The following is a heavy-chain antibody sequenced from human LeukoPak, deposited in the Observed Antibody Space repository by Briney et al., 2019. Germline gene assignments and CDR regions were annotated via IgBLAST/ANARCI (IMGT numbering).Heavy chain of an antibody. D-gene: IGHD3-10*01. CDR3: ARHDSLWFGELSYYFDY. V-gene: IGHV4-4*07. CDR1: GGSISNYY. CDR2: IYTSGST. J-gene: IGHJ4*02. Sequence: SETLSLTCTVSGGSISNYYWNCIRQPAGKGLEWIGRIYTSGSTNYNPSLKSRVTISVDTSKNQFSLKLSSVIAADTAVYYCARHDSLWFGELSYYFDYWSQGTLVTVSS.